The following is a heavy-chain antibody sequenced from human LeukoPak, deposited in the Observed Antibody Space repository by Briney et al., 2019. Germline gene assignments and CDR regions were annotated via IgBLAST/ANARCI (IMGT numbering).Heavy chain of an antibody. CDR2: IYPGDSDT. D-gene: IGHD6-13*01. Sequence: GESLKISCKGSGYSFTSYWIGWVRQMPGKGLEWVGIIYPGDSDTRYSPSFQGQVTISADKSISTAYLQWSSLKASDTAMFYCARRQGQQLNYYYYYGMDVWGQGTTVTVSS. CDR1: GYSFTSYW. J-gene: IGHJ6*02. V-gene: IGHV5-51*01. CDR3: ARRQGQQLNYYYYYGMDV.